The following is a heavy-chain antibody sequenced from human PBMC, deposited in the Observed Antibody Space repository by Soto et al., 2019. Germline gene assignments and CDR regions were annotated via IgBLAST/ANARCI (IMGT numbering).Heavy chain of an antibody. D-gene: IGHD5-12*01. CDR3: TKDSEIRDGYRSFDY. V-gene: IGHV3-23*01. J-gene: IGHJ4*02. CDR1: GFTFRNYA. Sequence: PGGSLRLSCAASGFTFRNYAMSWVRQAPGKGLEWVSTISGSGGSTYYADSVKGRFTISRDNSKNTLYLQMNSLRAEDTAVYYCTKDSEIRDGYRSFDYWGQGTLVTVSS. CDR2: ISGSGGST.